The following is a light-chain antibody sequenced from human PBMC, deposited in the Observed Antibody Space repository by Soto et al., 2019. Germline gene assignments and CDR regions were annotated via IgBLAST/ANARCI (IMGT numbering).Light chain of an antibody. Sequence: QSVMSQPPSASETPGQRVTISCSGSSSNIGNNYVYWYHQLPGTAPKLLIYSNTQRPSGVPDRFSGSKSGTSASLAISGLRSEDEADYYCAAWDDSLSGYVFGTGTQLTVL. CDR3: AAWDDSLSGYV. CDR2: SNT. V-gene: IGLV1-47*02. J-gene: IGLJ1*01. CDR1: SSNIGNNY.